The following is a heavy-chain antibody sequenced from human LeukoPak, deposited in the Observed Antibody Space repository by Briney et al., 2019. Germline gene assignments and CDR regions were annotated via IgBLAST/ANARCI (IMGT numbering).Heavy chain of an antibody. CDR2: ISYDGSNK. CDR1: GFTFSSYG. Sequence: PGGSLRHSCAASGFTFSSYGMHWVRQAPGKGLEWVAVISYDGSNKYYADSVKGRFTISRDNSKNTLYLQMNSLRAEDTAVYYCAKGLRSGPTKYYFDYWGQGTLVTVSS. CDR3: AKGLRSGPTKYYFDY. V-gene: IGHV3-30*18. J-gene: IGHJ4*02. D-gene: IGHD2-15*01.